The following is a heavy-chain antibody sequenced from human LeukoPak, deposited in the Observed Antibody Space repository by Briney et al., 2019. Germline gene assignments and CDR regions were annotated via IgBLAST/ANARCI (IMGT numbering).Heavy chain of an antibody. D-gene: IGHD3-3*01. V-gene: IGHV4-39*01. CDR1: GGSTSSSNYY. CDR3: ARLGAGPTYYDFWSGYSSFYFDY. J-gene: IGHJ4*02. CDR2: IHYFGNT. Sequence: SETLSLTCTVSGGSTSSSNYYWGWIRQPPGKGLEWIGGIHYFGNTYYNPSLKSRVTISVDASKNQFSLKLSSVTAADTAVYYCARLGAGPTYYDFWSGYSSFYFDYWGQGTLVTVSS.